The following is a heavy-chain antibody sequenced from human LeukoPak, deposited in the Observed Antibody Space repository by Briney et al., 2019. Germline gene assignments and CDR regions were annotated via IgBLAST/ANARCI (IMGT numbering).Heavy chain of an antibody. CDR3: ARDRYYDSSGYYYISFDY. D-gene: IGHD3-22*01. CDR1: GYTFTSYG. V-gene: IGHV1-18*01. CDR2: ISAYNGNT. J-gene: IGHJ4*02. Sequence: ASVKVSCKASGYTFTSYGISWVRQAPGQGLEWMGWISAYNGNTNYAQKLQGRVTMTTDTSTSTAYMELRSLRSDDTAVYYCARDRYYDSSGYYYISFDYWGQGTLVTVSS.